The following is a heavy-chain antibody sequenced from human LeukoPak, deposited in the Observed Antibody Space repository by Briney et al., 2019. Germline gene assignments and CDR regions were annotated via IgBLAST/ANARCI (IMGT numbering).Heavy chain of an antibody. J-gene: IGHJ5*02. D-gene: IGHD6-13*01. CDR3: ARGKAAAGSNWFDP. V-gene: IGHV4-38-2*02. CDR2: IYYSGST. Sequence: SETLSLTCTVSGYSISSGYYWGWIRQPPGKGLEWIGYIYYSGSTNYNPSLKSRVTISVDTSKNQFSLKLSSVTAADTAVYYCARGKAAAGSNWFDPWGQGTLVTVSS. CDR1: GYSISSGYY.